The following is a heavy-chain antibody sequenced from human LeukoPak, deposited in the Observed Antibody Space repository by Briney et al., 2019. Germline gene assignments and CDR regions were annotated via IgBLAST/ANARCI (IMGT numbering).Heavy chain of an antibody. V-gene: IGHV3-21*01. Sequence: PGGSLRLSCAASGFTFSSYSMNWVRQAPGKGLEWVSSISRSSSYIYYADSVKGRFTISRDNAKNSLYLQMNSLRAEDTAVYYCARDLGQSRNFDYWGQGTLVTVSS. CDR2: ISRSSSYI. CDR1: GFTFSSYS. D-gene: IGHD3-16*01. J-gene: IGHJ4*02. CDR3: ARDLGQSRNFDY.